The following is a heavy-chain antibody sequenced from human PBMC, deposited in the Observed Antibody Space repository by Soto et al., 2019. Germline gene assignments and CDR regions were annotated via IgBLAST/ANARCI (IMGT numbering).Heavy chain of an antibody. CDR1: GFTFDDYG. CDR2: INWNGGST. CDR3: ARDEPKRVIWFGESFFDP. J-gene: IGHJ5*02. D-gene: IGHD3-10*01. Sequence: GGSLRLSCAASGFTFDDYGMSWVRQAPGKGLEWVSGINWNGGSTGYADSLKGRFTISRDNAKNSLYLQMNSLRAEDTALYHCARDEPKRVIWFGESFFDPWGQGTLVTVSS. V-gene: IGHV3-20*01.